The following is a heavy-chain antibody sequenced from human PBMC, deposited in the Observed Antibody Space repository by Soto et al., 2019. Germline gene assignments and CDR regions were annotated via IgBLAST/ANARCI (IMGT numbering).Heavy chain of an antibody. J-gene: IGHJ4*02. V-gene: IGHV1-3*01. CDR1: GYTFTSYG. Sequence: ASVKVSCKASGYTFTSYGISWVRQAPGQGLEWMGWINAGNGNTKYSQKFQGRVTITRDTSASTAYMELSSLRSEDTAVYYCARGAPTYDFWSGYSDYFDYWGQGTLVTVSS. CDR3: ARGAPTYDFWSGYSDYFDY. D-gene: IGHD3-3*01. CDR2: INAGNGNT.